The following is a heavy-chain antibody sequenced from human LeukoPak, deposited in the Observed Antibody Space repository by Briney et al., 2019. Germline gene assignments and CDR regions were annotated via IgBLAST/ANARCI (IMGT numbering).Heavy chain of an antibody. D-gene: IGHD2-21*01. CDR3: ARGWRSGAFDI. CDR2: INPSSGGT. V-gene: IGHV1-2*02. CDR1: GYTFTVY. Sequence: GASVKVSCKASGYTFTVYMPWVRQAPGQGLEWMGWINPSSGGTNYAQTFQGRVTMTRDTSISTAYKELSRLTSDNAAVYYWARGWRSGAFDIWGQGTMVTVSS. J-gene: IGHJ3*02.